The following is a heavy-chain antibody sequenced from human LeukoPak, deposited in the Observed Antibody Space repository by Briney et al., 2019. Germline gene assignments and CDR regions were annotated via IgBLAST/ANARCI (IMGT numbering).Heavy chain of an antibody. J-gene: IGHJ4*02. D-gene: IGHD6-19*01. CDR1: GYTFTSYD. Sequence: GASVKVSCKASGYTFTSYDINWVRQAPGQGLEWMGWISAYNGNTNFAQKLQGRVTMTTDTSTSTAYMELRSLRSDDTAVYYCARPLGIAVAGLIEELVLGYWGQGTLVTVSS. V-gene: IGHV1-18*01. CDR3: ARPLGIAVAGLIEELVLGY. CDR2: ISAYNGNT.